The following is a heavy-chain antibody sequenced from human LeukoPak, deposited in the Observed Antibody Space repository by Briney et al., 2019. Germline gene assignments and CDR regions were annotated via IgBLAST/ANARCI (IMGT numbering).Heavy chain of an antibody. V-gene: IGHV3-9*01. D-gene: IGHD2-2*02. Sequence: PGGPLRLSCAASGFIFDDYAIHWVRQAPGKGLEWVSGISWNSGSIGYADSVKGRFTISRDNAKNSLYLQMNSLRTEDTALYYCARAIGVTCISTSCYSFDCWGQGTLVTVSS. CDR1: GFIFDDYA. J-gene: IGHJ4*02. CDR2: ISWNSGSI. CDR3: ARAIGVTCISTSCYSFDC.